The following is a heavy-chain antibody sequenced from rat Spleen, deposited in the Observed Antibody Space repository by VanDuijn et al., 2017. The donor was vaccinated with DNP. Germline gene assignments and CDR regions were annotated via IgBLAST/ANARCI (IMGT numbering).Heavy chain of an antibody. CDR2: ISYDGSST. V-gene: IGHV5-7*01. CDR1: RFTFSDYN. Sequence: EVQLVESGGGLVQPGRSLKLSCAASRFTFSDYNMAWVRQAPEKGLEWVATISYDGSSTHYRDSVKGRFTVSRDNAKSTLYLQMDSLRSEDTATYYCARPDYWGQGVMVTVSS. J-gene: IGHJ2*01. CDR3: ARPDY.